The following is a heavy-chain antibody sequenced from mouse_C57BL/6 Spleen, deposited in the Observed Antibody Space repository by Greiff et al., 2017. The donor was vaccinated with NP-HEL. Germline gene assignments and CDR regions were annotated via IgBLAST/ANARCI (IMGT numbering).Heavy chain of an antibody. J-gene: IGHJ3*01. CDR2: ILPGSGST. CDR1: GYTFTGYW. D-gene: IGHD2-5*01. CDR3: ARKPSYYSNYEAWFAY. Sequence: QVQLQQSGAELMKPGASVKLSCKATGYTFTGYWIEWVKQRPGHGLEWIGEILPGSGSTNYNEKFKGKATFTADTSSNTAYMQLSSLTTEDSAIYYCARKPSYYSNYEAWFAYWGQGTLVTVSA. V-gene: IGHV1-9*01.